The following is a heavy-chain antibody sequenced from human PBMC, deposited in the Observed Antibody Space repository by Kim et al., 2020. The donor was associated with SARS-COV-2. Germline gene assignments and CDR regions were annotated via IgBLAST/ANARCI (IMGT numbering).Heavy chain of an antibody. D-gene: IGHD3-10*01. CDR1: GYSFTSYW. V-gene: IGHV5-51*01. Sequence: GESLKISCKGSGYSFTSYWIGWVRQMPGKGLEWMGIIYPGDSDTRYSPSFQGQVTISADKSISTAYLQWSSLKASDTAMYYCARLSAPHYGPWIQSYYYYYGMDVWGQGTTVTVSS. J-gene: IGHJ6*02. CDR2: IYPGDSDT. CDR3: ARLSAPHYGPWIQSYYYYYGMDV.